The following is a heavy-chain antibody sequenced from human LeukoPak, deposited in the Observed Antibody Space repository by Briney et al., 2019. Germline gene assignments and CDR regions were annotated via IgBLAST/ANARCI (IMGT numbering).Heavy chain of an antibody. V-gene: IGHV3-30*02. J-gene: IGHJ4*02. CDR3: AKDTAMVTPYYFDY. D-gene: IGHD5-18*01. Sequence: GGSLRLSCAASGFTFSSYGMHWVRQAPGKGLEWVAFIRYDGSNKYYADSVKGRFTISRDNSKNTLYLQMNSLRAEDTALYYCAKDTAMVTPYYFDYWGQGTLVTVSS. CDR1: GFTFSSYG. CDR2: IRYDGSNK.